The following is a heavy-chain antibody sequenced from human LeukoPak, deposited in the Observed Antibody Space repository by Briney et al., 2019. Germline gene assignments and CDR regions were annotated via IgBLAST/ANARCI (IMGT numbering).Heavy chain of an antibody. CDR3: ARDPSPGDYVWGSYEDAFDI. D-gene: IGHD3-16*01. Sequence: SETLSLTCTVSGGSVSSYYWSWIRQPAGKGLEWIGRIYTSGSTNYNPSLKSRVTMSVDTSKNQFSLKLSSVTAADTAVYYCARDPSPGDYVWGSYEDAFDIWGQGTMVTVSS. J-gene: IGHJ3*02. CDR2: IYTSGST. V-gene: IGHV4-4*07. CDR1: GGSVSSYY.